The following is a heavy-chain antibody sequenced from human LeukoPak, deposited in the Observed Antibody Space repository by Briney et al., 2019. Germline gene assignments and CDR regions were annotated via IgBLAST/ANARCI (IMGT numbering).Heavy chain of an antibody. V-gene: IGHV3-30*02. CDR2: IRYDGIKK. CDR3: AKDDNGPQDN. D-gene: IGHD1-14*01. J-gene: IGHJ4*02. CDR1: GFTFDNYG. Sequence: GGSLRLSCAASGFTFDNYGMHWVRQAPGKGVEWVALIRYDGIKKFYAGSVKGGFTISRDNSKNTLYLQMNSLRLEDTALYYCAKDDNGPQDNWGQGTLVTVSS.